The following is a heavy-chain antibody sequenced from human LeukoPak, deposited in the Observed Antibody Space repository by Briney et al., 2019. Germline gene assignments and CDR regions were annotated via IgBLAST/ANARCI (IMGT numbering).Heavy chain of an antibody. J-gene: IGHJ4*02. CDR2: IWYDGSNK. Sequence: PGGSLRLSCAASGFTFSNYGMHWVRQAPGKGLEWVAVIWYDGSNKYYADSVKGRFTISRDDSKNTLFLQMNSLKTEDTAVYYCTTDHDTSSWTFIYWGQGTLVTVSS. CDR1: GFTFSNYG. D-gene: IGHD6-13*01. V-gene: IGHV3-33*01. CDR3: TTDHDTSSWTFIY.